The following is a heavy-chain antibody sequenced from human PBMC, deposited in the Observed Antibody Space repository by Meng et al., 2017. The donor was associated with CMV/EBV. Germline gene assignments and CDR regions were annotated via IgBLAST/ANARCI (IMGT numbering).Heavy chain of an antibody. J-gene: IGHJ4*02. D-gene: IGHD6-13*01. CDR3: ARGGIAAAGPFDY. CDR1: CGAVGCYY. CDR2: INHSGST. V-gene: IGHV4-34*01. Sequence: QQQLWGAGLVTVARTHALTCAVDCGAVGCYYCNLTRQHPGKGLESIGEINHSGSTNYNPSLKSRVTISVDTSKNQFSLKLCSVTAADTAVYYCARGGIAAAGPFDYWGQGTLVTVSS.